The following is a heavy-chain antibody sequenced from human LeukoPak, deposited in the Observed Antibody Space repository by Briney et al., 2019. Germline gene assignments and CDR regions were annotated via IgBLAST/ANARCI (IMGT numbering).Heavy chain of an antibody. CDR1: GFSFSAYY. CDR2: IKSKPDSYTT. CDR3: ATEGYSSGPDLES. Sequence: GRSLRLSCVASGFSFSAYYMNWVRQAPGKGLECVGGIKSKPDSYTTEYAASVESTFIISRDDSENSLYLQMNSLKTEDTAVYYCATEGYSSGPDLESWGRGTLVTVSS. J-gene: IGHJ4*02. D-gene: IGHD6-19*01. V-gene: IGHV3-72*01.